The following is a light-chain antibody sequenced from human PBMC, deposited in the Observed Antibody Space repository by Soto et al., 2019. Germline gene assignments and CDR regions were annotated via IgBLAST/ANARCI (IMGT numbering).Light chain of an antibody. V-gene: IGKV1-5*03. J-gene: IGKJ1*01. Sequence: DVQMTQSPSTLSASVGDRVTITCRASQSISTWLAWYQQKPGKAPKLLIYKESGLESGVPSRFSGSGSGTEFTRTISSLQPDDFATYYCQQYNTYSWTFSQGTKVEIK. CDR3: QQYNTYSWT. CDR2: KES. CDR1: QSISTW.